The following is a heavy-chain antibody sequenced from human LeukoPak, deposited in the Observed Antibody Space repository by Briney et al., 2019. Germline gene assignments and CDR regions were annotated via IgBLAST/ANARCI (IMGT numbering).Heavy chain of an antibody. J-gene: IGHJ5*02. CDR2: ISPYNGNT. Sequence: EASVKVSCKASGYTFINYGITWVRQAPGQGLEWMGWISPYNGNTKYLQKFQGRVTMTTDTSTSTAYMELRSLTSDDTAVYYCARDISTTGDWFDPWGQGTLVTVSS. CDR1: GYTFINYG. CDR3: ARDISTTGDWFDP. V-gene: IGHV1-18*01. D-gene: IGHD1-1*01.